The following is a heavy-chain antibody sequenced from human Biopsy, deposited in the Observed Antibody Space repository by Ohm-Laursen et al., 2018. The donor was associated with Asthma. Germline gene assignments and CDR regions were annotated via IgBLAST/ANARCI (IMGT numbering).Heavy chain of an antibody. CDR2: IHKNGIG. Sequence: SETLSPTCTVSNGSISSNFYYWGWIRQPPGKGLEWVGSIHKNGIGYYKSSLKSRLTISVDTSKNQFSLKVTSVTAADTAVYYCARQKLAAAEGPFDLWGQGTMVTVSS. J-gene: IGHJ3*01. CDR1: NGSISSNFYY. CDR3: ARQKLAAAEGPFDL. V-gene: IGHV4-39*01. D-gene: IGHD6-13*01.